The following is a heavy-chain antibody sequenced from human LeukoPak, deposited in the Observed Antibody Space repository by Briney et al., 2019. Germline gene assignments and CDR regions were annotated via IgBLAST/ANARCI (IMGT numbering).Heavy chain of an antibody. J-gene: IGHJ4*02. CDR1: GGSISSYY. D-gene: IGHD1-26*01. CDR3: ARGSRLIDY. CDR2: IYHSGST. Sequence: SETLSLTCTVSGGSISSYYWSWVRQPPGKGLEWIGEIYHSGSTNYNPSLKSRVTISVDKSKNQFSLKLSSVTAADTAVYYCARGSRLIDYWGQGTLVTVSS. V-gene: IGHV4-4*02.